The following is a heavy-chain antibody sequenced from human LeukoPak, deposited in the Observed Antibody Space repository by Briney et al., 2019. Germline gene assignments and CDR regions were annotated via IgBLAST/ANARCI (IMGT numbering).Heavy chain of an antibody. CDR2: VHLDGRT. CDR3: ARSIEVVVITPFDY. Sequence: SETLSLTCDVSGGSVTSTNWWTWVRQPPGKGLEWIGEVHLDGRTNYNPSLKSRLIMSVDLPENHISLKLTSVTAADTAVYYCARSIEVVVITPFDYWGQGTLVTVSS. D-gene: IGHD3-22*01. V-gene: IGHV4-4*02. CDR1: GGSVTSTNW. J-gene: IGHJ4*02.